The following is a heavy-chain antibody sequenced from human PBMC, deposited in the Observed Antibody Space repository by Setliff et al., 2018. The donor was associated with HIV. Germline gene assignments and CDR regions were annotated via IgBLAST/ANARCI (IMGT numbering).Heavy chain of an antibody. CDR3: ARGPATSGLGYYMDV. Sequence: LSLTCTVSRGSIPSHYWSWIRQAPGKGLEWIGFVYYSGDTNYNPSLKSRVSMSVDTSKNQMSLKVTSSSAADTAVYYCARGPATSGLGYYMDVWGKGTTVTVSS. J-gene: IGHJ6*03. D-gene: IGHD2-15*01. V-gene: IGHV4-59*11. CDR1: RGSIPSHY. CDR2: VYYSGDT.